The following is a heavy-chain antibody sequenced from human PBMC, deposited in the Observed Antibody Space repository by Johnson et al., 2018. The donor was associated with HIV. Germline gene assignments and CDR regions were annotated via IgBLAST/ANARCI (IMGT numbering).Heavy chain of an antibody. D-gene: IGHD7-27*01. V-gene: IGHV3-30*03. CDR3: ARDRTNWGYDAFDV. CDR1: GFTVISNY. J-gene: IGHJ3*01. Sequence: QVQLVESGGGLIQPGKSLRLSCAASGFTVISNYMTWVRQIPGKGLEWVALISYDGSNKYYADSVKGRFTISRDNSKNTLYLQMNSLRAEDSGVYYCARDRTNWGYDAFDVWGQGTTVTVSS. CDR2: ISYDGSNK.